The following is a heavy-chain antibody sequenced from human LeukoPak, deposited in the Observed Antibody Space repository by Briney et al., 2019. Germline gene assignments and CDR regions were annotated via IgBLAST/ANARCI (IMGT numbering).Heavy chain of an antibody. V-gene: IGHV3-23*01. CDR2: IEGAVEKT. D-gene: IGHD5-24*01. CDR1: GFSMSGNA. J-gene: IGHJ3*02. CDR3: AKDIWRWAFDI. Sequence: GGSLRLSCAGSGFSMSGNAMSWVRQAPGRGLEWVSAIEGAVEKTHYADSVKGRFTISRDKSMNTLYLQMNSLRAEDTAIYFCAKDIWRWAFDIWGQGTMVTVSS.